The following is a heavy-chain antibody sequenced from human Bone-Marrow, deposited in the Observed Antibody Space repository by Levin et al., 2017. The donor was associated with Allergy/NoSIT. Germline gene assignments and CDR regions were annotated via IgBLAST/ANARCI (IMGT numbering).Heavy chain of an antibody. V-gene: IGHV1-58*02. D-gene: IGHD1-1*01. CDR1: GFTFSTST. Sequence: ASVKVSCKASGFTFSTSTIQWVRQARGERLEWIGWIVVGTGNTNYAHKFQEGVTITRDMSISTAYMELSSLRSDDTAVYYCAARPGGYASFDIWGRGTVVTVSS. CDR2: IVVGTGNT. J-gene: IGHJ3*02. CDR3: AARPGGYASFDI.